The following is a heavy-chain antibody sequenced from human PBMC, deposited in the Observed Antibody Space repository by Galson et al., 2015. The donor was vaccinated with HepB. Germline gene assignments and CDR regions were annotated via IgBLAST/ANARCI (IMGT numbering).Heavy chain of an antibody. CDR3: ARIGSNHNFDL. Sequence: SVKVSCKASGYTFTSYDINWVRQATGQGLEWMGWMNPNSGGTNYAQKFQGRVTMTRDTSITTAYLELSSLMSDDTAVFYCARIGSNHNFDLWGQGTLVTVSS. J-gene: IGHJ4*02. CDR2: MNPNSGGT. D-gene: IGHD4-23*01. CDR1: GYTFTSYD. V-gene: IGHV1-2*02.